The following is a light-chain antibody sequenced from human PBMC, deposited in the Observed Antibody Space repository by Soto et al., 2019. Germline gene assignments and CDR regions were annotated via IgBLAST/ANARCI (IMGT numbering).Light chain of an antibody. J-gene: IGKJ2*01. CDR1: QSINSNY. CDR3: QQHGSSPPRSDT. CDR2: GAS. V-gene: IGKV3-20*01. Sequence: EIVLTQSPGTLSLSPGERATLSCRASQSINSNYLAWYQQKPGQAPRLLIYGASSRATGIPDRFSGSGSGTDFTLTISRLEPEDFAVYYCQQHGSSPPRSDTVGQGTKPEIK.